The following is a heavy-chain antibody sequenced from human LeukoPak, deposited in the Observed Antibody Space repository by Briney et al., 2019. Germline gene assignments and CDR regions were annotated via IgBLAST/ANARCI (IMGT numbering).Heavy chain of an antibody. D-gene: IGHD2-15*01. J-gene: IGHJ5*02. CDR3: ARQEVAAVSHWFDP. V-gene: IGHV4-59*08. Sequence: PSETLSLTCTVSGGSISSYYWSWIRQPPGKGLEWIGYIYYTGITKYNPSLKSRVTVSVDTSKNQFSLELSSMTAADTAVYYCARQEVAAVSHWFDPWGQGTLVTVSS. CDR1: GGSISSYY. CDR2: IYYTGIT.